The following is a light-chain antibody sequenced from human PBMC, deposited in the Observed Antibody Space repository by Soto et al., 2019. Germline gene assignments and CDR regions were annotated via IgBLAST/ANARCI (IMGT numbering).Light chain of an antibody. J-gene: IGLJ1*01. V-gene: IGLV2-14*01. CDR2: EVS. CDR1: SSDVGGYNY. Sequence: QSALTEPASVSGSPGQSIAISCTGTSSDVGGYNYVSWYQQHPGKAPRLMIHEVSNRPSGVSGRFSGSKSGNTASLTISGLQADDEADYCCSPHTSYNTRVFGTGTKVTVL. CDR3: SPHTSYNTRV.